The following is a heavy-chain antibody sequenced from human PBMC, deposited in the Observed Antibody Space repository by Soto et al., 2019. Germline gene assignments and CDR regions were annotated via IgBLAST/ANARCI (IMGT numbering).Heavy chain of an antibody. CDR1: GGSISSSNW. D-gene: IGHD2-2*01. Sequence: SETLSLTCAVSGGSISSSNWWSWVRQPPGKGLEWIGEIYHSGSTNYNPSLKSRVTISVDKSKNQFSLKLSSVTAADTAVYYCARGVDIVVVPAAMAYYYHGMDVWGQGTTVTVSS. CDR2: IYHSGST. CDR3: ARGVDIVVVPAAMAYYYHGMDV. J-gene: IGHJ6*02. V-gene: IGHV4-4*02.